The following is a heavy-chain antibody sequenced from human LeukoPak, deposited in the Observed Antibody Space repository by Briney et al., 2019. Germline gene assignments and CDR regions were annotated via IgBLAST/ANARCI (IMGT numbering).Heavy chain of an antibody. CDR2: IYPGDSDT. CDR3: ARLDFDWLRYFDY. Sequence: GESLKISCKGSGYSFSTYWIGLVRQMPGKGLEWMGIIYPGDSDTKYSPAFQGQVTISADKSINTAYLQWSSLKTSDTAMYYCARLDFDWLRYFDYWGQGTLVTVSS. CDR1: GYSFSTYW. J-gene: IGHJ4*02. D-gene: IGHD3-9*01. V-gene: IGHV5-51*01.